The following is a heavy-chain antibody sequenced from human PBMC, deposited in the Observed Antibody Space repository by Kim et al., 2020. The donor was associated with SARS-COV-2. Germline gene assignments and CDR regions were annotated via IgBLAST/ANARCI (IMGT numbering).Heavy chain of an antibody. CDR1: GGSISTDY. V-gene: IGHV4-59*01. CDR3: ARDKRATSSMDV. CDR2: IHYSGTT. J-gene: IGHJ6*02. D-gene: IGHD5-12*01. Sequence: SETLSLTCTVSGGSISTDYWNWIRQPPGKGLEWIAYIHYSGTTNYNPSLKSRVTISVDTSQNQLALRLSSVTAADTAVYYCARDKRATSSMDVWGQGTTVTVSS.